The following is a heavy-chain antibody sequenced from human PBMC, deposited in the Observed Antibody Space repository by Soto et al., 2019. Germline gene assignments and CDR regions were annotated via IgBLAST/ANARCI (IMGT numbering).Heavy chain of an antibody. D-gene: IGHD6-13*01. CDR2: IYYSGST. Sequence: PSETLSLTCTVSGGSISSSSYYWGWIRQHPGKGLEWIGYIYYSGSTYYNPSLKSRVTISVDTSKNQFSLKLSSVTAADTAVYYCARGLSSSRNWFDPWGQGTLVTVSS. V-gene: IGHV4-31*03. J-gene: IGHJ5*02. CDR1: GGSISSSSYY. CDR3: ARGLSSSRNWFDP.